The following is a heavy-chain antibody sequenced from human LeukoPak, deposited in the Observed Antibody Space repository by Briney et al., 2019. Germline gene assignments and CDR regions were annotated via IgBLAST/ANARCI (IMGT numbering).Heavy chain of an antibody. V-gene: IGHV1-69*13. CDR1: GGTFSSYA. D-gene: IGHD2-15*01. J-gene: IGHJ6*02. Sequence: SVKVSCKASGGTFSSYAISWVRQAPGQGLEWMGGIIPIFGTANYAQKFQGRVTITADESTSTAYMELSSLGSEDTAVYYCARFRSSCSGGSCYPSYGMDVWGQGTTVTVSS. CDR2: IIPIFGTA. CDR3: ARFRSSCSGGSCYPSYGMDV.